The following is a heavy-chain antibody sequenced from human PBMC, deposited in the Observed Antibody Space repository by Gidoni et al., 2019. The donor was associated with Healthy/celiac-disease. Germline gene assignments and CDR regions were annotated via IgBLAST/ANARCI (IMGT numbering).Heavy chain of an antibody. V-gene: IGHV3-15*02. CDR2: IKSKTDGGTT. Sequence: VHRVCPGGALVKPGGSLGLSLPPSVSLFITPGSAWCRQAPGKGLEWVGRIKSKTDGGTTDYAAPVKGRFTISRDDSKNTLYLQMNSLKTEDTAVYYCTTRGPIVLMVYSIRSWFDPWGQGTLVTVSS. CDR3: TTRGPIVLMVYSIRSWFDP. CDR1: VSLFITPG. J-gene: IGHJ5*02. D-gene: IGHD2-8*01.